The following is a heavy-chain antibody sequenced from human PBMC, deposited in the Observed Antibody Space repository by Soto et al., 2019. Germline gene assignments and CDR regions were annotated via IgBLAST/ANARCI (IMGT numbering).Heavy chain of an antibody. J-gene: IGHJ6*02. D-gene: IGHD3-3*01. CDR3: AREIRFLDGMDV. CDR1: GDSVSSNSAA. Sequence: PXQALSLTFVISGDSVSSNSAACNLIRHSPSRGLEWLGRTYYRSKWYNDYAVSVKSRITINPDTSKNQFSLQLNSVTPEDTAVYYCAREIRFLDGMDVWGQGTTVTVSS. CDR2: TYYRSKWYN. V-gene: IGHV6-1*01.